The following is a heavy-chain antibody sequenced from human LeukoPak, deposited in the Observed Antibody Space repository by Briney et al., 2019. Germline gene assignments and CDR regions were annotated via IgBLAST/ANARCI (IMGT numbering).Heavy chain of an antibody. CDR1: SGSISTYY. V-gene: IGHV4-59*01. D-gene: IGHD5-24*01. CDR3: ARGPRQGPMGY. J-gene: IGHJ4*02. CDR2: IYYNGNT. Sequence: SETLSLTCTVSSGSISTYYWSWIRQPPGKGLEWIGYIYYNGNTNYNPSLKSRVTISVDTSKNQFSLKLTSVTAADTAVYYCARGPRQGPMGYWGQGTLVTVSS.